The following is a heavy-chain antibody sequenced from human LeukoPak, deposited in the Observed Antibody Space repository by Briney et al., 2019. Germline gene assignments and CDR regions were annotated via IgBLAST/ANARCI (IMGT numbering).Heavy chain of an antibody. V-gene: IGHV3-23*01. CDR3: AKDSASSGYDFDY. CDR1: GFTFSSYA. J-gene: IGHJ4*02. D-gene: IGHD3-22*01. CDR2: ISGSGGST. Sequence: GGSLRLSCAASGFTFSSYAMRWVRQAPGKGLEWVSAISGSGGSTYYADSVKGRFTISRDNSKNTLYLQMNSLGAEDTAVYYCAKDSASSGYDFDYWGQGTLVTVSS.